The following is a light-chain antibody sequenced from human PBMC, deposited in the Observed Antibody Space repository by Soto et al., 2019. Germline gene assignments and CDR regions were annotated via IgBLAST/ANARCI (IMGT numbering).Light chain of an antibody. CDR2: DTT. CDR1: LNIREV. J-gene: IGKJ1*01. CDR3: LQHKSYPWT. V-gene: IGKV1-17*01. Sequence: DIQMTQSPSTLSASVGDRVTITCXASLNIREVLDWYQQKPGKAPKRLIYDTTTLQSWVPSRFSGDGSGTEFTLTISSLLSEDFATYFCLQHKSYPWTFGQGTKVDIK.